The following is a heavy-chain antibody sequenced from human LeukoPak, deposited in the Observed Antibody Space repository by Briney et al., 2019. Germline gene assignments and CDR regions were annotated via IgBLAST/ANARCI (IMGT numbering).Heavy chain of an antibody. CDR1: GFSFSTYS. CDR3: SKDVVPDSGWDLDY. D-gene: IGHD6-19*01. J-gene: IGHJ4*02. V-gene: IGHV3-23*05. CDR2: IYNSGSKT. Sequence: PGGSLRLSCTASGFSFSTYSMTWVRQGPGKGLEWVSSIYNSGSKTFYADSVKGRFTISRDNSKITLYLQMNSLTAEDTAIYYCSKDVVPDSGWDLDYWGQGTLVTVSS.